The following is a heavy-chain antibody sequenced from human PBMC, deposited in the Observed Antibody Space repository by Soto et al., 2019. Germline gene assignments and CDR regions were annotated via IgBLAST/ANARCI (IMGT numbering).Heavy chain of an antibody. D-gene: IGHD4-17*01. CDR2: IVVGSGNT. V-gene: IGHV1-58*01. J-gene: IGHJ4*02. CDR3: AAGRDDYGVYYFDY. CDR1: GFTFTSSA. Sequence: ASVKVSCKASGFTFTSSAVQCVRQARGQRLEWIGWIVVGSGNTNYAQKFQERVTITRDMSTSTAYMELSSLRSEDTAVYYCAAGRDDYGVYYFDYWRQGTLVTVSS.